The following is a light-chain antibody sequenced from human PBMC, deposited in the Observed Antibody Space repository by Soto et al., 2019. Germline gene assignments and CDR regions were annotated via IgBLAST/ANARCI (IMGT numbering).Light chain of an antibody. V-gene: IGLV2-14*01. Sequence: QSALTQPASVSGSPGQSITISCTGTSSDVGGYNYVSWYQQHLGKAPKLMIYDVSNRPSGVSNRFSGSKSGNTASLTISGLQAEDEADYYCSSYTSSSTTVFGGGTKLTVL. J-gene: IGLJ2*01. CDR2: DVS. CDR1: SSDVGGYNY. CDR3: SSYTSSSTTV.